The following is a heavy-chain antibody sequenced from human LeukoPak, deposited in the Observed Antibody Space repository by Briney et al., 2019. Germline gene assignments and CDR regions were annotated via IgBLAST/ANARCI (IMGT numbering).Heavy chain of an antibody. Sequence: ALVKISCKASGYTFTTYGISWVRQAPGQGLEWMGWISPYNGNTNYAQKLQGRVTMTTDTSTSTAYMELRSLRSDDTAVYYCARGYCSSTSCPTNLLLFDYWGQGTLVTVSS. V-gene: IGHV1-18*01. J-gene: IGHJ4*02. D-gene: IGHD2-2*01. CDR1: GYTFTTYG. CDR2: ISPYNGNT. CDR3: ARGYCSSTSCPTNLLLFDY.